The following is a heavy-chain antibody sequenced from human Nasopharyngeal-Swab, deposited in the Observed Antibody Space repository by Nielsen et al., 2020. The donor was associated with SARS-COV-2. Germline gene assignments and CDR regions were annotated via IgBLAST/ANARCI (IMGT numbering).Heavy chain of an antibody. CDR2: IIPIFGTA. CDR1: GGTFSSYA. J-gene: IGHJ6*02. Sequence: SVKVSCKASGGTFSSYAISWVRQAPGQGLEWMGGIIPIFGTANYAQKFQGRVTITADESTSTAYMELSSLRSEDTAVYYCARSEIAAGQPYYYYGMDVWGQGTTVTVSS. D-gene: IGHD6-13*01. V-gene: IGHV1-69*13. CDR3: ARSEIAAGQPYYYYGMDV.